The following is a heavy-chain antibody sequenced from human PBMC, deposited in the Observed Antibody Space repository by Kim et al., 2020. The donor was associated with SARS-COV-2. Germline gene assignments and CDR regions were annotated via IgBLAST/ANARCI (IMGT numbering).Heavy chain of an antibody. Sequence: GGSLRLSCAASGFTFSSYGMHWVRQAPGKGLEWVAVISYDGSNKYYADSVKGRFTISRDNSKNTLYLQMNSLRAEDTAVYYCAKDSLNGYGMDVWGQGTTVTVSS. CDR1: GFTFSSYG. V-gene: IGHV3-30*18. CDR3: AKDSLNGYGMDV. J-gene: IGHJ6*02. D-gene: IGHD1-1*01. CDR2: ISYDGSNK.